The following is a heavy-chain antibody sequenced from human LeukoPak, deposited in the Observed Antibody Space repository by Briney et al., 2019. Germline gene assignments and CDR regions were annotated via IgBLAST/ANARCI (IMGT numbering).Heavy chain of an antibody. V-gene: IGHV1-69*05. D-gene: IGHD2-21*01. CDR1: GGTFSSYA. J-gene: IGHJ6*03. CDR2: IIPIFGTA. Sequence: SVKVSCKASGGTFSSYAISWVRQAPGQGLEWMGGIIPIFGTANYAQKFQGRVTITTDESTSTAYMELSSLGSEDTAVYYCARAAVAYCGGDCYMDVWGKGTTVTVSS. CDR3: ARAAVAYCGGDCYMDV.